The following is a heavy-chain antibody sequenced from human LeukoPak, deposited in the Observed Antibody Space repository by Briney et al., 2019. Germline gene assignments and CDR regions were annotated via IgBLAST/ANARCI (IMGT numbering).Heavy chain of an antibody. J-gene: IGHJ4*02. V-gene: IGHV4-38-2*01. CDR3: ATSTGTTGRGAFDY. CDR2: IYHSGST. D-gene: IGHD1-7*01. Sequence: SETLSLTCAVSGYSISSGYYWGWIRQPPGKGLEWIGSIYHSGSTYYNPSLKSRVTISVDTSKNQFSLKLSSVTAADTAVYYCATSTGTTGRGAFDYWGQGTLVTVSS. CDR1: GYSISSGYY.